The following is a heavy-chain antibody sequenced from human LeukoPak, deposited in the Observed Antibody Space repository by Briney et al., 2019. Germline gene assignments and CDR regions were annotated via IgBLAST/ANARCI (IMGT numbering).Heavy chain of an antibody. Sequence: GSLRLSCSASGFTLTSCPMLWVRQAPGKGLEYVSVISSDGGSTYYGESVKGRFTISRDNSKNTLFLQMSNLRAEDTAVYYCVKGQVVRGLIFLDYWGQGTLVTVSS. D-gene: IGHD3-10*01. CDR3: VKGQVVRGLIFLDY. J-gene: IGHJ4*02. CDR1: GFTLTSCP. CDR2: ISSDGGST. V-gene: IGHV3-64D*06.